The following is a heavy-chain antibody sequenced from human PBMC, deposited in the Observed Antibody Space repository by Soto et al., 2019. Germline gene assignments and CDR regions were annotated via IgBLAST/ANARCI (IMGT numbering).Heavy chain of an antibody. J-gene: IGHJ4*02. CDR3: PKDRGPPLRFYFDC. D-gene: IGHD3-16*01. CDR2: ISGSGGST. CDR1: GFTFSSYA. Sequence: PGGSLRLSCAASGFTFSSYAMSWVRQAPGKGLEWVSAISGSGGSTYYADSVKGRFTISRDNSKNTLYLQMNSLRAEDTAVYYWPKDRGPPLRFYFDCWGQGSLVSVSS. V-gene: IGHV3-23*01.